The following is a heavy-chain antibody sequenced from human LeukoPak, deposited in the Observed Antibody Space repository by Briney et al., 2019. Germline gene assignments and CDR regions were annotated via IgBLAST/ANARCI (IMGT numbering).Heavy chain of an antibody. D-gene: IGHD3-3*01. V-gene: IGHV3-23*01. Sequence: GGSLRLSCAASGFIFSSYAMSWVRQAPGKGLEWVSAISGSGGSTYYADSVKGRFTISRDNSKNTLYLQMNSLRAEDTAVYYCAKTYYDFWSGYSYYFDYWGQGTLVTVSS. CDR1: GFIFSSYA. J-gene: IGHJ4*02. CDR2: ISGSGGST. CDR3: AKTYYDFWSGYSYYFDY.